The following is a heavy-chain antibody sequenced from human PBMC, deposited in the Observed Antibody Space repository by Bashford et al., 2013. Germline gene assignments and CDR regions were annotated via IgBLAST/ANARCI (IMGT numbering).Heavy chain of an antibody. CDR1: GGSISSYY. CDR3: ARGSSGSLFDY. CDR2: IYYSGST. J-gene: IGHJ4*02. V-gene: IGHV4-59*01. D-gene: IGHD6-19*01. Sequence: VSGGSISSYYWSWIRQPPGKGLEWIGYIYYSGSTNYNPSLKSRVTISVDTSKNQFSLKLSSVTAADTAVYYCARGSSGSLFDYWGQGTLVTVSS.